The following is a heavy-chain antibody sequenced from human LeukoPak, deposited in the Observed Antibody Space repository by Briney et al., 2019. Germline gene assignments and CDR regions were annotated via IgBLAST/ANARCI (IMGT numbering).Heavy chain of an antibody. V-gene: IGHV1-69*13. J-gene: IGHJ4*02. CDR1: GGTCSRYA. D-gene: IGHD2-2*02. Sequence: TSVTVSCKASGGTCSRYAISWVRQAPGQGLEWVGGIIPIFGTANYAQKFQGRVTIPADESTSTVYMELSSLRSEDTGVYYCASGTVGGYQLLYPLGYWGQGTLVTAS. CDR3: ASGTVGGYQLLYPLGY. CDR2: IIPIFGTA.